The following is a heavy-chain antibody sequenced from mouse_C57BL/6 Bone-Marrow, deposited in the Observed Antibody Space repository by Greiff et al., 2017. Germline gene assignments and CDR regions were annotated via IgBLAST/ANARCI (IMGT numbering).Heavy chain of an antibody. CDR3: ARGEACYYCGSKGMDY. CDR1: GYTFTSYV. CDR2: IYPRSGNT. V-gene: IGHV1-81*01. D-gene: IGHD1-1*01. Sequence: VQLQQSGAELARPGASVKLSCKASGYTFTSYVISWVKQRTGQGLEWIGEIYPRSGNTYYNEKFKGKATLTADKSSSTAYMELRSLTAEDSAVYFCARGEACYYCGSKGMDYGGQGTSVTVSA. J-gene: IGHJ4*01.